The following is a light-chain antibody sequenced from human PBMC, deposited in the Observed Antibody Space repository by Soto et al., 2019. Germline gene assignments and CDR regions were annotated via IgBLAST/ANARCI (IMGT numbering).Light chain of an antibody. J-gene: IGKJ4*01. CDR2: DAS. CDR3: QQRSNWPLT. CDR1: QSVSSY. V-gene: IGKV3-11*01. Sequence: EIVLTQSPATLSLSPGERATLSCRASQSVSSYLAWYQQKPGQAPRLLIYDASNRATGIPARFSGSGSGTEFTLIISSLEPEDFAVYCCQQRSNWPLTFGGGTKVEIK.